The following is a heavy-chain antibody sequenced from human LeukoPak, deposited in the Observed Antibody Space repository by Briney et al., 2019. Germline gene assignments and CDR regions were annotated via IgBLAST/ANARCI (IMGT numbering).Heavy chain of an antibody. D-gene: IGHD3-3*01. CDR3: AREIGAAEEGFDI. CDR2: ISGSGATI. V-gene: IGHV3-48*03. CDR1: GFTFSSYE. Sequence: GGSLRLSCAASGFTFSSYEMNWVRQAPGKGLEWVPYISGSGATIYYADSVKGRFTISRDNSKDSLYLQMNSLRAEDTAVYYCAREIGAAEEGFDIWGQGTMVTVSS. J-gene: IGHJ3*02.